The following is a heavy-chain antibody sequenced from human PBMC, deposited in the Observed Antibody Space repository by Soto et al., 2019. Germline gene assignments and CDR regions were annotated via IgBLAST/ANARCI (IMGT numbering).Heavy chain of an antibody. CDR2: ISYDGSNK. CDR3: AKDPVPPLIPAAISAPDY. D-gene: IGHD2-2*01. Sequence: QVQLVESGGGVVQPGRSLRLSCAASGFTFSSYGMHWVRQAPGKGLEWVAVISYDGSNKYYADSVKGRFTISRDNSKNTLYLQMNSLRAEDTAVYYCAKDPVPPLIPAAISAPDYWGQGTLVTVSS. V-gene: IGHV3-30*18. J-gene: IGHJ4*02. CDR1: GFTFSSYG.